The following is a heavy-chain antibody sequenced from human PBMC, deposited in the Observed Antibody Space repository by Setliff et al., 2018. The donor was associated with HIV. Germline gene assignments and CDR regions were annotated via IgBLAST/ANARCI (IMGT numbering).Heavy chain of an antibody. CDR1: GGPMSGYY. J-gene: IGHJ3*02. CDR2: IYSSGTT. CDR3: AKYWRASGTYVFDI. Sequence: SETLSLTCTVSGGPMSGYYWSWLRQSPVKGLEWIGYIYSSGTTNYNPSFKSRVSISLDTSRSQFSLMLSSVTAADTAICYCAKYWRASGTYVFDIWGLGTMVTVSS. D-gene: IGHD5-12*01. V-gene: IGHV4-4*08.